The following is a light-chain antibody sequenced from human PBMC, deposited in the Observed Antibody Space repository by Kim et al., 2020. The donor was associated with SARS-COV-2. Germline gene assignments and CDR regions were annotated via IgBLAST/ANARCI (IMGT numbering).Light chain of an antibody. J-gene: IGLJ1*01. CDR1: SSDVGSYNL. V-gene: IGLV2-23*02. Sequence: SITISCTGTSSDVGSYNLVSWYQQHTGKAPKVMIYEVSKRPSGVSNRFSGSKSGNTASLTISGLQAEDEADYYCCSYAGSSTPYAFGTGTKVTVL. CDR2: EVS. CDR3: CSYAGSSTPYA.